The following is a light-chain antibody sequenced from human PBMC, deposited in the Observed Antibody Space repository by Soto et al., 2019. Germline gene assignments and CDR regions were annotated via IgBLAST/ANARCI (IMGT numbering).Light chain of an antibody. CDR2: AAS. V-gene: IGKV1-27*01. J-gene: IGKJ3*01. CDR1: QGIANY. Sequence: DIPMTQSPSSLSASVGDRVTITCRATQGIANYLAWYQQKPGKVPKLLIYAASTLQSGVPSRFSGNGSGTDFTLTISSLQAEDVATYYCQRYISAPFTFGPGTNVDIK. CDR3: QRYISAPFT.